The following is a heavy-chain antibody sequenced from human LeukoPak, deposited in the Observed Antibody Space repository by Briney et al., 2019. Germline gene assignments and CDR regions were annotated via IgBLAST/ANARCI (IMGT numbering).Heavy chain of an antibody. CDR1: GFTFSSYA. Sequence: GGSLRLSCAASGFTFSSYAMHWVRQAPGKGLEWVAVISYDGSNKYYADSVKGRFTISRDNSKNTLYLQMNSLRAEDTAVYYCARDLHCSSTSCYISGGYWGQGTLVTASS. J-gene: IGHJ4*02. CDR3: ARDLHCSSTSCYISGGY. CDR2: ISYDGSNK. V-gene: IGHV3-30-3*01. D-gene: IGHD2-2*02.